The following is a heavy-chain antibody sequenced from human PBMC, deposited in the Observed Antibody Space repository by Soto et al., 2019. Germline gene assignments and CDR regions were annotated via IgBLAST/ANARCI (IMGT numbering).Heavy chain of an antibody. Sequence: QITLKESGPTLVKPTQTLTLTCTFSGFSLSTSGVGVGWIRQPPGKALEWLALIYWDDDKRYSPSLKSRLTITKDPSKNQVVLTRTNMDPVDTATYYCAHRLAATGLFDYWGQGTLVTVSS. D-gene: IGHD6-13*01. V-gene: IGHV2-5*02. CDR3: AHRLAATGLFDY. CDR1: GFSLSTSGVG. CDR2: IYWDDDK. J-gene: IGHJ4*02.